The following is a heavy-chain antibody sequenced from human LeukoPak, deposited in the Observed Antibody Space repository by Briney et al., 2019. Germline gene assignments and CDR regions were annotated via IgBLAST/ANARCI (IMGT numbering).Heavy chain of an antibody. V-gene: IGHV3-23*01. CDR3: AKVTGEGSDIVVVVAAFDY. CDR1: GFTFSSYA. CDR2: ISGSGGST. D-gene: IGHD2-15*01. Sequence: GGSLRLSCAASGFTFSSYAMSWGRQAPGKGLEWGSAISGSGGSTYSADSVKGRFTISRDNSKNTLYLQMNSLRAEDTAVYYCAKVTGEGSDIVVVVAAFDYWGQGTLVTVSS. J-gene: IGHJ4*02.